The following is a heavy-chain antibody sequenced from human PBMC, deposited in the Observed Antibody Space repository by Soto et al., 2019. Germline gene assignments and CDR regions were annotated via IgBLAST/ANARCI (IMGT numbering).Heavy chain of an antibody. D-gene: IGHD2-2*01. J-gene: IGHJ6*03. V-gene: IGHV3-23*01. CDR1: GVTFISYA. CDR2: ISGSGGST. CDR3: AKGYCSSTSCYAERYYYYYMDV. Sequence: GGSLRLSCAASGVTFISYAMSWVRPATGKGLEWVSAISGSGGSTYYADSVKGRFTISRDNSKNTLYLQMNSLRAEDTAVYYCAKGYCSSTSCYAERYYYYYMDVWGKGTTVTVSS.